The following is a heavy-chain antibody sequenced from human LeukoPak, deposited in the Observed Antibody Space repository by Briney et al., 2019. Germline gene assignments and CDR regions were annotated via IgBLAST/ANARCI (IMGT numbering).Heavy chain of an antibody. CDR2: IYYSGST. D-gene: IGHD3-9*01. V-gene: IGHV4-59*08. Sequence: SETLSLTCTVSGGSISSYYWSWIRQPPGKGLEWIGYIYYSGSTNHNPSLKSRVTISVDTSKNQFSLKLSSVTAADTAVYYCASTYYDILTGYQHDAFDIWGQGTMVTVSS. J-gene: IGHJ3*02. CDR3: ASTYYDILTGYQHDAFDI. CDR1: GGSISSYY.